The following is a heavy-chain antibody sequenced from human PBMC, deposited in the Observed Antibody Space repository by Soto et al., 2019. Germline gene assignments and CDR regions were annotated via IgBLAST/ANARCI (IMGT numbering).Heavy chain of an antibody. CDR1: GFTFSSYA. D-gene: IGHD6-13*01. V-gene: IGHV3-23*01. J-gene: IGHJ4*02. CDR3: AKARGYSSSWYGY. Sequence: EVQLLESGGGLVQPGGSLRLSCAASGFTFSSYAMSWVRQAPGKGLEWVSAISGSGGRTYYADSVKGRFTISRDNSKNTLYLQMNSLRAEDTAVYYWAKARGYSSSWYGYWGQGTLVTVSS. CDR2: ISGSGGRT.